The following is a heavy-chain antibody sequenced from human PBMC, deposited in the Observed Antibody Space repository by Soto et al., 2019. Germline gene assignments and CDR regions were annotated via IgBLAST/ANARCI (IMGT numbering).Heavy chain of an antibody. CDR3: ARLKGSEYYYYYYMDV. CDR2: IYYSGST. CDR1: GGSISSSSYY. J-gene: IGHJ6*03. V-gene: IGHV4-39*01. Sequence: QLQLQESGPGLVKPSETLSLTCTVSGGSISSSSYYWGWIRQPPGKGLEWIGSIYYSGSTYYNPSLKSRVTISVDTSKNQFSLKLSSVTAADTAVYYCARLKGSEYYYYYYMDVWGKGTTVTVSS.